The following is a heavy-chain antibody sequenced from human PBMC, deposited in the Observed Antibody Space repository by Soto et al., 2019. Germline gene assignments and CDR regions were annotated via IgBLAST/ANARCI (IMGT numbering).Heavy chain of an antibody. CDR3: STSLYGDYVGWFDY. Sequence: QVQLVQSGAEVKKPGSSVKVSCKASGGTFSSYAISWVRQAPGQGLEWMGGIIPIFGTANYAQKFQGRVTITADKSTSTAYMELSSLRSEDTAVYYCSTSLYGDYVGWFDYWGQGTLVTVSS. CDR2: IIPIFGTA. J-gene: IGHJ4*02. V-gene: IGHV1-69*06. D-gene: IGHD4-17*01. CDR1: GGTFSSYA.